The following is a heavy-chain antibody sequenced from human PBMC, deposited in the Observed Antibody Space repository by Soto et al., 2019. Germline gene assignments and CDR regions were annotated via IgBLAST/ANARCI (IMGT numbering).Heavy chain of an antibody. D-gene: IGHD6-19*01. Sequence: PSETLSLTCTVSGGSISSSSYYWGWIRQPPGKGLEWIGSIYYSGSTYYNPSLKSRVTISVDTSKNQFSLKLSSVTAADTAVYYCARHQDSSGWFAQGPPFDYWGQGTLVNVSS. CDR3: ARHQDSSGWFAQGPPFDY. J-gene: IGHJ4*02. CDR2: IYYSGST. CDR1: GGSISSSSYY. V-gene: IGHV4-39*01.